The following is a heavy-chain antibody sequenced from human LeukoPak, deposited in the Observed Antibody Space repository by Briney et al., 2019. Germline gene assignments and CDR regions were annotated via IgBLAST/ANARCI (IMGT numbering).Heavy chain of an antibody. D-gene: IGHD3-3*01. Sequence: SSETVSLTCTVSGGSISSSSYYWGWIRQPPGKGLEWIGSIYYSGSTYYNPSLKSRVTISVDTSKNQFSLKLNSVTAADTAVYYCARASRPATIFGVVTQHYFDYWGQGTLVTVSS. J-gene: IGHJ4*02. CDR1: GGSISSSSYY. V-gene: IGHV4-39*07. CDR3: ARASRPATIFGVVTQHYFDY. CDR2: IYYSGST.